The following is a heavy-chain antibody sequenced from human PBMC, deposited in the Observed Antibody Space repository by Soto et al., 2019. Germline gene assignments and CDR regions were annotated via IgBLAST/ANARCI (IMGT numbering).Heavy chain of an antibody. CDR2: ISGSGGST. CDR3: AKDLSVDTAMVYYYGMDV. D-gene: IGHD5-18*01. J-gene: IGHJ6*02. CDR1: GFTFSSYA. V-gene: IGHV3-23*01. Sequence: GGSLRLSCAASGFTFSSYAMSWVRQAPGKGLEWVSAISGSGGSTYYADSVKGRFTISRDNSKNTLYLQMNSLRAEDTAVYYCAKDLSVDTAMVYYYGMDVWGQGTTVTVSS.